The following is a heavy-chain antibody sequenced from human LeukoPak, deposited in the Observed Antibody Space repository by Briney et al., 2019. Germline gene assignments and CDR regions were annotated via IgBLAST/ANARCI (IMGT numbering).Heavy chain of an antibody. V-gene: IGHV3-30*02. CDR1: GFTFSRFG. Sequence: GGSLRLSCAASGFTFSRFGMQWVRQAPGKGLEGVAFIRYDGSDKYYADFVKGRFTISRDNSKDTLYLQMNSLRAEDTAVYYCAKTPGGSSDYWGQGTLVTVSS. D-gene: IGHD2-15*01. CDR3: AKTPGGSSDY. J-gene: IGHJ4*02. CDR2: IRYDGSDK.